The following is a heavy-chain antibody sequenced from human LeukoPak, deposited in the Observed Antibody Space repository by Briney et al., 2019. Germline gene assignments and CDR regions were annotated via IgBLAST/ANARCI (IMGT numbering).Heavy chain of an antibody. CDR1: GFTFSSYE. Sequence: PGGSLRLSCAASGFTFSSYEMNWVRQAPGKGLEWVSYISSSGSTIYYADSVKGRFTISGDNAKNSLYLQMNSLRAEDTVVYYCARVDYGDIVYWGQGTLVTVSS. J-gene: IGHJ4*02. CDR2: ISSSGSTI. V-gene: IGHV3-48*03. CDR3: ARVDYGDIVY. D-gene: IGHD4-17*01.